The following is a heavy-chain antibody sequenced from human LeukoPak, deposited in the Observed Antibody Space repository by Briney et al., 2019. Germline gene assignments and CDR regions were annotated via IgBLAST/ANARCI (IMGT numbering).Heavy chain of an antibody. CDR3: ARELGGGFDC. V-gene: IGHV4-31*01. CDR2: IYYSGST. Sequence: PSETLSLTCIVSGGSINSGGYYWSWIRQHPGKGLEWIGYIYYSGSTYYNPSLKSQVTISVDTSKNQFSLKLNSVTAADTAVYYCARELGGGFDCWGQGTLVTVSS. J-gene: IGHJ5*01. CDR1: GGSINSGGYY. D-gene: IGHD3-16*01.